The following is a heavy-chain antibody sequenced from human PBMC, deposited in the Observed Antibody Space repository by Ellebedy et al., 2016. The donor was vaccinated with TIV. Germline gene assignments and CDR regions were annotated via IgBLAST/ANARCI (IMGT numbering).Heavy chain of an antibody. V-gene: IGHV3-23*01. CDR2: MHGNGRGI. CDR3: AKGRGGGSDTSAPRYYFDY. Sequence: PGGSLRLSCEASGFTFSAFAMGWVRQTPGKGLEWVSGMHGNGRGISYSESVKGRFIISRDNSKNILYLQMNSLRAEDTAVYYCAKGRGGGSDTSAPRYYFDYWGLGTLVTVSS. CDR1: GFTFSAFA. D-gene: IGHD3-22*01. J-gene: IGHJ4*02.